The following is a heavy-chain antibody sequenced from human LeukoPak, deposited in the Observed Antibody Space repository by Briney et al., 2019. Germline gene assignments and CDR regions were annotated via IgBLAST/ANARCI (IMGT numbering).Heavy chain of an antibody. CDR1: GFSFSSYG. Sequence: GGSLRLSCAGSGFSFSSYGMHWVRQAPGKGLEWMAFIRSDGSNKYYADSVKGRFTISRDNSKNTLYLQMNSLRAEDTAVYYCAREIPGRSYSGSTGGFQHWGQGTLVTVSS. J-gene: IGHJ1*01. CDR2: IRSDGSNK. V-gene: IGHV3-30*02. D-gene: IGHD1-26*01. CDR3: AREIPGRSYSGSTGGFQH.